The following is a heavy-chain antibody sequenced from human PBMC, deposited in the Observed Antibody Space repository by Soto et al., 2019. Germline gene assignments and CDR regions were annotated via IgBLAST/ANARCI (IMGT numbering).Heavy chain of an antibody. CDR1: GDSISSGDYY. J-gene: IGHJ6*02. D-gene: IGHD3-16*01. V-gene: IGHV4-30-4*01. CDR2: IYYSGNT. Sequence: SETLSLTCTVSGDSISSGDYYWSWIRQPPGKGLEWIGCIYYSGNTYYNPSLKSRFSISVDTSKNQFSLKLSSVTAADTAVYYCARDYHSHMITFGGRRYGMDVWGQGTTVTVSS. CDR3: ARDYHSHMITFGGRRYGMDV.